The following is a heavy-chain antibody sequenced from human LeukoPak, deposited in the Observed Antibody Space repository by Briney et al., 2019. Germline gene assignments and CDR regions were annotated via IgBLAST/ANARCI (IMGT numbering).Heavy chain of an antibody. CDR3: ARVSLLWFGESAAHFDY. D-gene: IGHD3-10*01. V-gene: IGHV1-18*01. CDR2: ISAYNGNT. Sequence: EASVKASCKASGYTFTSYGISWVRQAPGQGLEWMGWISAYNGNTNYAQKLQGRVTMTTDTSTSTAYMELRSLRSDDTAVYYCARVSLLWFGESAAHFDYWGQGTLVTVSS. J-gene: IGHJ4*02. CDR1: GYTFTSYG.